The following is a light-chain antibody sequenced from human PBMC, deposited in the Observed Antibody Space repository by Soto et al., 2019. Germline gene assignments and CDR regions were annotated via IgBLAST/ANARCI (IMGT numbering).Light chain of an antibody. Sequence: DIQMTQSPSSLSASVRDRVTITCRASQSISTYLNWYQQKPGKVPKLLIYAASTLQSGVPSRFRGSGSGTDFTLTISSLQPEDFATYYCQQSYNSPWTFAQGTKGEIK. CDR3: QQSYNSPWT. CDR2: AAS. J-gene: IGKJ1*01. V-gene: IGKV1-39*01. CDR1: QSISTY.